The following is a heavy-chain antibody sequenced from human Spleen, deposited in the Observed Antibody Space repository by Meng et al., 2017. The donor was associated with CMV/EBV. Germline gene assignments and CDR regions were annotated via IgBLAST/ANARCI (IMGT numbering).Heavy chain of an antibody. J-gene: IGHJ6*02. CDR1: GGSFSGYY. Sequence: SETLSLTCAVYGGSFSGYYWSWIRQPPGKRLEWIGEINHSGSTNYNPSLKSRVTISVDTSKNQFSLKLSSVTAADTAVYYCARDPYCGGDCYPPAGMDVWGQGTTVTVSS. V-gene: IGHV4-34*01. D-gene: IGHD2-21*01. CDR2: INHSGST. CDR3: ARDPYCGGDCYPPAGMDV.